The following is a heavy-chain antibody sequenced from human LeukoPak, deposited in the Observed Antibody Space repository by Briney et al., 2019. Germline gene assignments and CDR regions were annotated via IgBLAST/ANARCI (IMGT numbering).Heavy chain of an antibody. D-gene: IGHD1-26*01. Sequence: GGSLRLSCAASGFTFSSYGMNWVRQAPGKGLEWVSAIRGSGGSTYYADSVKGRFIISRDNSKNTVYLQMNSLRAEDTAVYYCAKDRRELPFDYWGQGTLVTVSS. CDR1: GFTFSSYG. CDR3: AKDRRELPFDY. CDR2: IRGSGGST. J-gene: IGHJ4*02. V-gene: IGHV3-23*01.